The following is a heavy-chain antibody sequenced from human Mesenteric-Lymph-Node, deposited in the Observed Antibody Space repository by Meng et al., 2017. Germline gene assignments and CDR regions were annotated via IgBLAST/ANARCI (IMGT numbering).Heavy chain of an antibody. V-gene: IGHV4-30-4*01. CDR2: IYYSGST. D-gene: IGHD3-22*01. J-gene: IGHJ2*01. Sequence: QGQLRQWGAGLLKPSQTLSLTCTVSGGSISSGGYYWSWIRQHPGKGLEWIGYIYYSGSTYYNPSLKSRVTISVDTSKNQFSLKLSSVTAADTAVYYCARGYYDSSGYGYWYFDLWGRGTLVTVSS. CDR1: GGSISSGGYY. CDR3: ARGYYDSSGYGYWYFDL.